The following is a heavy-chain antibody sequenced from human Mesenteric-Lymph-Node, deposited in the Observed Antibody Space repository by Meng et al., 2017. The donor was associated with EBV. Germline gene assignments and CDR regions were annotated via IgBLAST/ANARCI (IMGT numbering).Heavy chain of an antibody. Sequence: VQRVESGGGVVQPGRSRRLSCAASGFTFNTYWMHWVRQAPGKGLVWVAVIWYDGSNAHYVDSVKGRFTISRDNSRNTVHLQMNSLRAEDTAVYYCARDRNYGRPNHYFDYWGQGTLVTVSS. J-gene: IGHJ4*02. D-gene: IGHD3-10*01. CDR2: IWYDGSNA. CDR1: GFTFNTYW. CDR3: ARDRNYGRPNHYFDY. V-gene: IGHV3-33*08.